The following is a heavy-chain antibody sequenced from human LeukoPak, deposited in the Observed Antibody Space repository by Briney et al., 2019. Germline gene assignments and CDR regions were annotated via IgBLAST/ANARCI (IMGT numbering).Heavy chain of an antibody. CDR2: IYTSGST. V-gene: IGHV4-61*02. Sequence: SETLSLTCTVSGGSISSGSYYWSWIRQPAGKELEWIGRIYTSGSTNYNPSLKSRVTISVDTSKNQFSLKLSSVTAADTAVYYCARDLSYYYDSSGSAGWFDPWGQGTLVTVSS. J-gene: IGHJ5*02. CDR1: GGSISSGSYY. D-gene: IGHD3-22*01. CDR3: ARDLSYYYDSSGSAGWFDP.